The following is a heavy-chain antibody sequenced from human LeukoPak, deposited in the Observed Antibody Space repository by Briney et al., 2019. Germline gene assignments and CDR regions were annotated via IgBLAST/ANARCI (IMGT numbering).Heavy chain of an antibody. J-gene: IGHJ4*02. V-gene: IGHV3-48*01. Sequence: PGGSLRLSCAASGFTFSAYSMNWVRQAPGKGLEWLSYITSSSSTIYYADSVQGRFTISRDNAKSSLYLQMNSLRVEDTAVYYCARDRVGAHWGQGTLVTVSS. CDR1: GFTFSAYS. D-gene: IGHD1-26*01. CDR2: ITSSSSTI. CDR3: ARDRVGAH.